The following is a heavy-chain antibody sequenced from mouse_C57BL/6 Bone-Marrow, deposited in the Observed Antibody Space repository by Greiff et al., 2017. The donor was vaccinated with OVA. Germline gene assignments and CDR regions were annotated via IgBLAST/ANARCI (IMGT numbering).Heavy chain of an antibody. CDR1: GFTFSDYG. D-gene: IGHD1-1*01. J-gene: IGHJ2*01. V-gene: IGHV5-17*01. CDR3: AKGDYYGSSPDY. CDR2: ISSGSSTI. Sequence: EVKLVESGGGLVKPGGSLKLSCAASGFTFSDYGMHWVRQAPEKGLGWVAYISSGSSTIYYAATVKGRFTISRDNAKNTLFLQMTSLRSEDTAMYYCAKGDYYGSSPDYWGQGTTLTVSS.